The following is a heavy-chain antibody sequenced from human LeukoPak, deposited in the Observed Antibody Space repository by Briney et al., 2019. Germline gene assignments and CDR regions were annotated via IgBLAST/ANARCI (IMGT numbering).Heavy chain of an antibody. Sequence: PSETLSLTCTVSGGSISTYYWSWIRQSPGKGLEWVGSVYYSGSTNYNPSLKRGVSISVETSKNQFSLELSSVTAADTAVYYCAVNSTRHTFDIWGQGTMVTVSS. CDR3: AVNSTRHTFDI. CDR2: VYYSGST. J-gene: IGHJ3*02. D-gene: IGHD5-24*01. CDR1: GGSISTYY. V-gene: IGHV4-59*08.